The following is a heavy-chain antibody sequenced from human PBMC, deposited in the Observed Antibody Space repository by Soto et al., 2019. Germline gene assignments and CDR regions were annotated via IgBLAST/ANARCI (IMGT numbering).Heavy chain of an antibody. CDR2: INPSGGST. Sequence: ASVKVSCKASGYTFTGYYMHWVRQAPGQGLEWMGIINPSGGSTSYAQKFQGRVTMTRDTSTSTVYMELSSLRSEDTAVYYCARADTLAVAGLPPYYYYGMDVWGQGTTVTVSS. D-gene: IGHD6-19*01. J-gene: IGHJ6*02. CDR3: ARADTLAVAGLPPYYYYGMDV. V-gene: IGHV1-46*01. CDR1: GYTFTGYY.